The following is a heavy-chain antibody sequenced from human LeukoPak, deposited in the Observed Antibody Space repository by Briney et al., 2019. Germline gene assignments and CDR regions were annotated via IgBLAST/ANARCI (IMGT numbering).Heavy chain of an antibody. CDR3: ARAVQLERPPPLIGYYYMDV. Sequence: KPSETLSLTCAVYGGSFSSYYWSWIRQPPGKGLEWIGYIYYSRSTNYNPSLKSRVTISVDTSKNQFSLKLSSVTAADTAVYYCARAVQLERPPPLIGYYYMDVWGKGTTVTVSS. CDR2: IYYSRST. D-gene: IGHD1-1*01. CDR1: GGSFSSYY. V-gene: IGHV4-59*01. J-gene: IGHJ6*03.